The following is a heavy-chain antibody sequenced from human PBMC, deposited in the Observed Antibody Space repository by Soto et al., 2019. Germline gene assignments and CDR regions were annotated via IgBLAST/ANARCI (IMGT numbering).Heavy chain of an antibody. CDR3: NKRTYDNSGYYYNFHL. CDR1: GFTFSSYG. D-gene: IGHD3-22*01. J-gene: IGHJ4*01. CDR2: VSFDGSDK. V-gene: IGHV3-30*03. Sequence: GGSLRLSCAASGFTFSSYGMHWVRQAPGEGLEWVADVSFDGSDKHYADSVKGRFTISRDNSKNTLYLQLNSLSAEDTAVYYWNKRTYDNSGYYYNFHLWGQGTLVTVSS.